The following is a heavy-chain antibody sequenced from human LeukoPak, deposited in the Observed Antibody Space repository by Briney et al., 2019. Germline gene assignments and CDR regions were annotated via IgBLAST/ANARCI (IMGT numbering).Heavy chain of an antibody. Sequence: GESLKISCETSGYSFTSYWIAWVRQMPGKGLEWMGIIYPGDSDTRYSPSFQGQVTISADKSISTAYLQWSSLKASDTAMYYCARQYYYGSGSRDFDYWGQGTLVTVSS. D-gene: IGHD3-10*01. CDR2: IYPGDSDT. CDR1: GYSFTSYW. J-gene: IGHJ4*02. V-gene: IGHV5-51*01. CDR3: ARQYYYGSGSRDFDY.